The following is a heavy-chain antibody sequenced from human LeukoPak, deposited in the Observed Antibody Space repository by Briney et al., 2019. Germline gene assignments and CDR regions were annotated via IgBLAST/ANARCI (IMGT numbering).Heavy chain of an antibody. CDR2: FNWNGGST. V-gene: IGHV3-20*04. D-gene: IGHD6-13*01. CDR1: GFIFDDYG. Sequence: GGSLRLSCAASGFIFDDYGMSWVRQAPGRGLEWVSCFNWNGGSTGYGDSVEGRFTISRDNAKNSLYLQMNGLRAEDTALYYCARDLKRLAAVQPPEFDYRGQGTLVTVSS. J-gene: IGHJ4*02. CDR3: ARDLKRLAAVQPPEFDY.